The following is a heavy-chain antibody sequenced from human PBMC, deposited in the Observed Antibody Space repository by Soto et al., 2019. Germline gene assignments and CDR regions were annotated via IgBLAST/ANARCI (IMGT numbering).Heavy chain of an antibody. V-gene: IGHV4-59*01. CDR3: ARRWGGTFDY. CDR2: IYYSGST. J-gene: IGHJ4*02. Sequence: QVQLQESGPGLVKPSETLSLTCTVSGGSISSYYWSWIRQPPGTGLEWIGYIYYSGSTNYNPYLKSRVTISVDTSKNQFSLKLSSVTAADTAVYYCARRWGGTFDYWGQGTLVTVSS. CDR1: GGSISSYY. D-gene: IGHD2-21*01.